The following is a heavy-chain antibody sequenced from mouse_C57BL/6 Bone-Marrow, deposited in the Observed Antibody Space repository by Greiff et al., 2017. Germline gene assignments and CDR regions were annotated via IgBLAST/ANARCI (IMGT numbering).Heavy chain of an antibody. CDR2: INPSSGYT. D-gene: IGHD1-1*01. Sequence: QVQLQHSGAELARPGASVKMSCKASGYTFTSYTMHWVKQRPGQGLEWIGYINPSSGYTKYNQKFKDKATLTADKSSSTANMQLSSLTSEDSAGYDCSRETTVVGQDFDVWGTGTTVTVSS. V-gene: IGHV1-4*01. J-gene: IGHJ1*03. CDR1: GYTFTSYT. CDR3: SRETTVVGQDFDV.